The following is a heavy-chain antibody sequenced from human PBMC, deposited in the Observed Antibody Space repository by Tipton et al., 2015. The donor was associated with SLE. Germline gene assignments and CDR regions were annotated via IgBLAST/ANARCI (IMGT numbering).Heavy chain of an antibody. CDR3: ARRGYKTWYFDL. Sequence: TLSLTCTVSGGSISSGSYYWSWIRQSPGKGLEWIGNVYYVGSTNYNPSLKGRVTISVATSRNQFSLKLRSVTAADTAVYYCARRGYKTWYFDLWGRGALVTVSS. J-gene: IGHJ2*01. D-gene: IGHD5-24*01. CDR2: VYYVGST. V-gene: IGHV4-61*01. CDR1: GGSISSGSYY.